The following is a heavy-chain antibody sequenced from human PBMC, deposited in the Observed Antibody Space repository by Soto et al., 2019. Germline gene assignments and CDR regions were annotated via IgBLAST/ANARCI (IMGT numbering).Heavy chain of an antibody. D-gene: IGHD3-10*01. CDR2: IYNDGTT. CDR3: VRPLPSGQTHARDV. CDR1: GLTVGGRS. J-gene: IGHJ6*02. Sequence: XVSLRLSCVASGLTVGGRSMAWVRQAPGKGLECASVIYNDGTTYYSQSVEGRFTISRDTSKNTLYLQMDRLRDEDTAVYCCVRPLPSGQTHARDVWGQGTTVTVSS. V-gene: IGHV3-53*01.